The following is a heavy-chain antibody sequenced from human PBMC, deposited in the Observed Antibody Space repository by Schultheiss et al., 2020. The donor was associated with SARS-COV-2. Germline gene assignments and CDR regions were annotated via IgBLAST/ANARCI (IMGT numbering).Heavy chain of an antibody. D-gene: IGHD6-19*01. V-gene: IGHV3-23*01. Sequence: GGSLRLSCAASGFTFSSYAMSWVRQAPGKGLEWVSAISGSGGSTYYADSVKGRFTISRDNAKNSLYLQMNSLRAEDTAVYYCARGSSSGWYEYYFDYWGQGTLVTVSS. CDR1: GFTFSSYA. J-gene: IGHJ4*02. CDR2: ISGSGGST. CDR3: ARGSSSGWYEYYFDY.